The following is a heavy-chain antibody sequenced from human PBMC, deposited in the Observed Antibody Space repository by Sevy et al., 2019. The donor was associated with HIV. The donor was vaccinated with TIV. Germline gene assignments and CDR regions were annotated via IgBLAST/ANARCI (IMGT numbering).Heavy chain of an antibody. J-gene: IGHJ6*02. D-gene: IGHD3-9*01. CDR3: AKDFTGYNGMDV. V-gene: IGHV3-30*04. Sequence: GGSLKLSCVASGITFRPSAMPWVRQAPGKGLEWVAVISYHGRNKFYADSVKGRSTISRDNSKNILYLQMISLRAEDTAVYYCAKDFTGYNGMDVWGQGTMVTVSS. CDR2: ISYHGRNK. CDR1: GITFRPSA.